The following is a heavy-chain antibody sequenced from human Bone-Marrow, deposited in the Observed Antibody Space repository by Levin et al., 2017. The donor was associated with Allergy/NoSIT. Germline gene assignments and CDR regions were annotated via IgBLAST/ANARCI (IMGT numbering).Heavy chain of an antibody. CDR1: GGTFRDLS. J-gene: IGHJ5*02. Sequence: SVKVSCKASGGTFRDLSISWVRQAPGQGLEWMGGIIPIFGKAHYAQSFQDRLTITADESTSTAYMDLSGLRSEDTAVYYCASAPFSQVLLCWFDPWGQGTLVTVSS. V-gene: IGHV1-69*13. CDR3: ASAPFSQVLLCWFDP. D-gene: IGHD2-21*01. CDR2: IIPIFGKA.